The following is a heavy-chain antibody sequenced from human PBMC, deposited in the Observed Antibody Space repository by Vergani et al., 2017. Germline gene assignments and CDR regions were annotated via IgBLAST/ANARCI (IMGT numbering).Heavy chain of an antibody. CDR1: GGSISSGGYY. Sequence: QVQLQESGPGLVKPSQTLSLTCTVSGGSISSGGYYWSWIRQHPGKGLEWIGYIYYSGSTYYNQSLKSRVTISVDTSTNQFSLKLSSVSASDTAVYYCARAYYDFWSGYYPNYYYYGMDVWGQGTTVTVSS. CDR2: IYYSGST. V-gene: IGHV4-31*03. D-gene: IGHD3-3*01. CDR3: ARAYYDFWSGYYPNYYYYGMDV. J-gene: IGHJ6*02.